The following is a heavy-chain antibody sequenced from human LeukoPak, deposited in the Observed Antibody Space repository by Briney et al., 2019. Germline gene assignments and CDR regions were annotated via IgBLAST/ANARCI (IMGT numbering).Heavy chain of an antibody. CDR3: AKGVGAPYYFDY. J-gene: IGHJ4*02. CDR1: GFTFSTYA. D-gene: IGHD1-26*01. V-gene: IGHV3-23*01. Sequence: PGGSLRLSCAASGFTFSTYAMSWVRQAPGKGLEWVSVISGSGGSTYYADSVRGRFTISRDNSKNTLYLQMNNLRAEDTAVYYCAKGVGAPYYFDYWGQGTLVTVSS. CDR2: ISGSGGST.